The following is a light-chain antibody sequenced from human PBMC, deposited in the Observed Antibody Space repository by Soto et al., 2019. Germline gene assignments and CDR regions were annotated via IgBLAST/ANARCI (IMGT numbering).Light chain of an antibody. J-gene: IGKJ1*01. CDR3: QQYGSSPRT. V-gene: IGKV3-20*01. CDR2: GAS. Sequence: EIVMTQSPATLSVSPGGRATLSFRASQSISDTLAWYQQKPGQAPRLLIYGASSRATGIPDRFSGSGSGTDFTLTISRLEPEDFAVYYCQQYGSSPRTFGQGTKVDIK. CDR1: QSISDT.